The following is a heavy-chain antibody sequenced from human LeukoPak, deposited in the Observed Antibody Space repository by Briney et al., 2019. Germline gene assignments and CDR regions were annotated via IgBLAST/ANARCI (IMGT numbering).Heavy chain of an antibody. Sequence: SETLSLTCAVYGGSFSSYYWSWIRQPPGKGLEWIGAINHSGSTNYNPSLKSRITISVGTSKNQFSLKLSSVTAADTAVYYCARGGTSSFLYWFDDWGQGTLVTVSS. CDR1: GGSFSSYY. J-gene: IGHJ4*02. V-gene: IGHV4-34*01. D-gene: IGHD3-3*02. CDR2: INHSGST. CDR3: ARGGTSSFLYWFDD.